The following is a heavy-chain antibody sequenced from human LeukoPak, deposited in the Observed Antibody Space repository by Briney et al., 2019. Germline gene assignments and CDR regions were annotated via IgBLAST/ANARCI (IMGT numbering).Heavy chain of an antibody. Sequence: GASDKDPCKVSGYTFTVTGYYIHWVRRAPGQGLEWMGWINPNSGGTNYAQRFQGRITMTRDTSISTAYMELSSLRSDDTALYYCARVPHRGTIVELPGTILDAFDIWSQGTMVTVSS. V-gene: IGHV1-2*02. CDR3: ARVPHRGTIVELPGTILDAFDI. CDR2: INPNSGGT. D-gene: IGHD1-7*01. CDR1: GYTFTVTGYY. J-gene: IGHJ3*02.